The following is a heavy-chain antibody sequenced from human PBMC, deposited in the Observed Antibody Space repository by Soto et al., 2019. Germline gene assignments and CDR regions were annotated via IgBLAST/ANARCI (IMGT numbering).Heavy chain of an antibody. CDR1: GYPFTSYS. Sequence: QVQLVQPGAEVKEPGASVKVSCKASGYPFTSYSFSWVRQAPGQGLEWMGWSSAYNGDTRYAQKFQGRVTMTADPYTDTAYMELRNLRSDDTGVYYCAREGAVVGSAVYYGMDVWGQGTMVTVS. J-gene: IGHJ6*02. V-gene: IGHV1-18*04. CDR3: AREGAVVGSAVYYGMDV. CDR2: SSAYNGDT. D-gene: IGHD2-15*01.